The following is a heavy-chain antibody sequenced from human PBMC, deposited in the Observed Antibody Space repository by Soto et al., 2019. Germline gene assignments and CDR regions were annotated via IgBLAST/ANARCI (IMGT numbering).Heavy chain of an antibody. CDR1: GFSLSTSGVG. V-gene: IGHV2-5*02. J-gene: IGHJ4*02. D-gene: IGHD3-10*01. Sequence: SGPTLVNPTQTLTLTCTFSGFSLSTSGVGVGWIRQPPGKALEWLAVIYWDDSKTYSPSLKSRLTITKDTSRDQVVLTLTNMDLVDTAIYYCAHKGSGSRAIDYWDQGSL. CDR3: AHKGSGSRAIDY. CDR2: IYWDDSK.